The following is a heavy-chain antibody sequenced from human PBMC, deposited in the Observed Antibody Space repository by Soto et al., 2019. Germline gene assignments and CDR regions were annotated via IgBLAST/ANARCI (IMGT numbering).Heavy chain of an antibody. D-gene: IGHD4-17*01. Sequence: QVQLVQSGAEVKKSGASVKVSCTASGYTFTSHDINWVRQATGQGLEWMGWMNPNSGNTGYAQKFQGRVTMTRNTSISTAYMELSSLRSEDTAVYYCARWDYGYYARFDYWGQGTLVTVSS. V-gene: IGHV1-8*01. CDR1: GYTFTSHD. CDR2: MNPNSGNT. CDR3: ARWDYGYYARFDY. J-gene: IGHJ4*02.